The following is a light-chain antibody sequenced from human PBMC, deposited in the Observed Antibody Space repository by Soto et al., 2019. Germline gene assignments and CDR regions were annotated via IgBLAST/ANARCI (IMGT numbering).Light chain of an antibody. V-gene: IGKV1-9*01. J-gene: IGKJ1*01. CDR2: DAS. CDR1: QGISSF. CDR3: QQLSGYPWT. Sequence: DIQLTQSPSFLSASIGDRVTFTCRASQGISSFFAWYQHTPGKAPKLLIYDASTLQSGVPSRFSGSGSGREFTLTISSLQPEDFATYYCQQLSGYPWTFGQGTKVEIK.